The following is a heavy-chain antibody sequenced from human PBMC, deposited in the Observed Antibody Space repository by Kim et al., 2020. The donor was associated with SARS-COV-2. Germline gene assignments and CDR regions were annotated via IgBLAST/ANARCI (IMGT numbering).Heavy chain of an antibody. D-gene: IGHD6-6*01. CDR3: AKDVRSIAGFYYFDY. CDR2: ISYDGSNK. V-gene: IGHV3-30*18. CDR1: GFTFSSYG. Sequence: GGSLRLSCAASGFTFSSYGMHWVRQAPGKGLEWVAVISYDGSNKYYADSVKGRFTISRDNSKNTLYLQMNSLRAEDTAVYYCAKDVRSIAGFYYFDYWG. J-gene: IGHJ4*01.